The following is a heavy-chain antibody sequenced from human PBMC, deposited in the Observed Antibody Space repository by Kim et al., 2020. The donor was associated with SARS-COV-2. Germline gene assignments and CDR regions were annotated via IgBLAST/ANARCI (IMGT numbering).Heavy chain of an antibody. CDR2: INIADGNT. V-gene: IGHV1-3*04. J-gene: IGHJ4*02. Sequence: ASVKVSCKASGYIFSQNGIDWVRQAPGQSLEWMGWINIADGNTEYSEKFYDRLTITRDTSASASYLELSSLTSEDTAVYYCARGGPFSGSGSPFDFWGQG. D-gene: IGHD3-10*01. CDR1: GYIFSQNG. CDR3: ARGGPFSGSGSPFDF.